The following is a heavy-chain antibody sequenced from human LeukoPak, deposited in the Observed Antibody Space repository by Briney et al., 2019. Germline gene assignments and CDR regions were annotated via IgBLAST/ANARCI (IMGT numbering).Heavy chain of an antibody. D-gene: IGHD6-6*01. V-gene: IGHV3-48*01. Sequence: EGSLRLSCAASGFTFSSYSMNWVRQAPGKGLEWVSYISSSSTIYYADSVKGRFTISRDNAKNSLFLQMNSLRAEDTAVYFCAREEYSSSSVDYWGQGTLVTVSS. J-gene: IGHJ4*02. CDR3: AREEYSSSSVDY. CDR2: ISSSSTI. CDR1: GFTFSSYS.